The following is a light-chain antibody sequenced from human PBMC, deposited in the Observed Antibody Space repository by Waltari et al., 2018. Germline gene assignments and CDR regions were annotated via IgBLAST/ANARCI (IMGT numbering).Light chain of an antibody. CDR2: GAS. CDR1: ERLRTW. Sequence: DIQMAQSPSSVSASVGDTVTITCRASERLRTWLAWYQQKPGKAPKLLIYGASILRSGVPGRFRGSGSGTEFTLTISNLQPDDFASYYCQQAHTFPFTFGPGTKLYIK. CDR3: QQAHTFPFT. V-gene: IGKV1-12*01. J-gene: IGKJ3*01.